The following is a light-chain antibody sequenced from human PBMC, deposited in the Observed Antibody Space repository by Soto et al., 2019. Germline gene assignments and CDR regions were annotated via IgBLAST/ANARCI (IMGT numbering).Light chain of an antibody. V-gene: IGKV3-20*01. CDR1: QSVSSSY. CDR2: GAS. CDR3: QQYGSSPT. Sequence: EIVLTQSPGTLSLSPGERATLSCRASQSVSSSYLAWYQQKPGQAPRLLIYGASSRATDIPDRFSGSLSGTDLTLTISRLEPEDLAVYYCQQYGSSPTFGQGTKVQSK. J-gene: IGKJ1*01.